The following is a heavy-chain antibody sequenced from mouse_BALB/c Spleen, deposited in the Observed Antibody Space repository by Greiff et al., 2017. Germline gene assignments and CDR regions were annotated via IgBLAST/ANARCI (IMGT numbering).Heavy chain of an antibody. Sequence: EVQLQQSGPELVKPGASVKISCKASGYSFTGYFMNWVMQSHGKSLEWIGRINPYNGDTFYNQKFKGKATLTVDKSSSTAHMELRSLASEDSAVYYCARGEGNYVFDYWGQGTTLTVSS. J-gene: IGHJ2*01. V-gene: IGHV1-20*02. CDR2: INPYNGDT. D-gene: IGHD2-1*01. CDR1: GYSFTGYF. CDR3: ARGEGNYVFDY.